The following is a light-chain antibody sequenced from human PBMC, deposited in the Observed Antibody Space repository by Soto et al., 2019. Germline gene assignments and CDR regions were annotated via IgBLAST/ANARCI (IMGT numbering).Light chain of an antibody. CDR2: AVT. CDR3: SSYTSSSTL. Sequence: QSVLTQPPSASGTPGQRVTISCAGSNSNIGSNNVYWYQQHPGKAPKLMIYAVTDRPSGVSSRFSGSKSANTASLTISGLQAEDEADYYCSSYTSSSTLFGTGTKVTVL. CDR1: NSNIGSNN. J-gene: IGLJ1*01. V-gene: IGLV2-14*01.